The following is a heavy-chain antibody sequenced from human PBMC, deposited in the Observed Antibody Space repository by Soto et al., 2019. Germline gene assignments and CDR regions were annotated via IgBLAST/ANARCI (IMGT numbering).Heavy chain of an antibody. CDR3: AKSRNLVVILDY. Sequence: ASVKVSCKASGGTFSSYAISWVRQAPGQGLEWMGGIIPIFGTANYAQKFQGRVTITADKSTSTAYMELSSLRAEDTAVYYCAKSRNLVVILDYWGQGTLVTVSS. J-gene: IGHJ4*02. CDR2: IIPIFGTA. D-gene: IGHD3-22*01. V-gene: IGHV1-69*06. CDR1: GGTFSSYA.